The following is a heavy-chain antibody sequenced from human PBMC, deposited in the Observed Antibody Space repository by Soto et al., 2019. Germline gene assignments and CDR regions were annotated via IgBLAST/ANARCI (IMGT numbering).Heavy chain of an antibody. Sequence: EVHLVETGGGLIQPGGSLRLCCAASGLSVSSSDMSWVRQASGKGLEWVSVIYSGGSTHDADSVKGRFTISRDNSKNTVHLQMNSLIVDDTAVYFCSTSSRNEYHFAMDAWGQGTTVIVSS. V-gene: IGHV3-53*02. D-gene: IGHD6-6*01. CDR2: IYSGGST. CDR1: GLSVSSSD. J-gene: IGHJ6*02. CDR3: STSSRNEYHFAMDA.